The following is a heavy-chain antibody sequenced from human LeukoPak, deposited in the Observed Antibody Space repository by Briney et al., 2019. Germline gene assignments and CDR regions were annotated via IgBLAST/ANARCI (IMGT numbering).Heavy chain of an antibody. J-gene: IGHJ4*02. Sequence: PSETLSLTCTVSGGSMSRYFWTWIRQSAGKGLEWIGRIYISGSTNYNPSLNSRLTMSVDTSKNQFSLKLSSVTAADAAVYYCARGYCSGGSCYFFAYWGQGTLVTVSS. V-gene: IGHV4-4*07. CDR3: ARGYCSGGSCYFFAY. CDR2: IYISGST. CDR1: GGSMSRYF. D-gene: IGHD2-15*01.